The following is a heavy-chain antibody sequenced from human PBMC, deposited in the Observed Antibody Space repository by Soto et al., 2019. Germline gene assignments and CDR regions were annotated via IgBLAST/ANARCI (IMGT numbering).Heavy chain of an antibody. D-gene: IGHD3-16*01. V-gene: IGHV4-39*01. CDR2: IYYSGST. CDR3: AGSYGYYYYGMDV. CDR1: GGSISSSSYY. Sequence: SETLSLTCTVSGGSISSSSYYWGWIRQPPGKGLEWIGSIYYSGSTYYNPSLKSRVTISVDTSKNQFSLKLSSVTAAGTAVYYCAGSYGYYYYGMDVWGQGTTVTVSS. J-gene: IGHJ6*02.